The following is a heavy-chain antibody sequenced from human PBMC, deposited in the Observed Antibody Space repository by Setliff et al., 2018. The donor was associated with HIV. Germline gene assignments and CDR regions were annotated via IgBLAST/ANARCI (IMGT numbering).Heavy chain of an antibody. CDR2: ITSGSTYV. Sequence: SCAASGFTFTDYTMNWVRQAPGKGLEWVSSITSGSTYVNYADSVKGRVSISRDNSKNSLYLQMISLRAEDTALYYCARQGNWEFDYWGQGTLVTVSS. D-gene: IGHD7-27*01. CDR1: GFTFTDYT. J-gene: IGHJ4*02. CDR3: ARQGNWEFDY. V-gene: IGHV3-21*01.